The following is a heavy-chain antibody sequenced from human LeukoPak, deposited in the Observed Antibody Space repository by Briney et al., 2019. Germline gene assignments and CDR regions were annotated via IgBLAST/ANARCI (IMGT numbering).Heavy chain of an antibody. D-gene: IGHD2-21*02. CDR3: ARATQIVVVTAILFDP. V-gene: IGHV1-2*02. J-gene: IGHJ5*02. CDR1: GYTFTGYY. Sequence: ASVKVSCKASGYTFTGYYMHWVRQAPGQGLEWMGWINPDSGGTNYAQKFQGRVTMTRDTSISTAYMELSRLSSDDTAVYYCARATQIVVVTAILFDPWGQGTLVTVSS. CDR2: INPDSGGT.